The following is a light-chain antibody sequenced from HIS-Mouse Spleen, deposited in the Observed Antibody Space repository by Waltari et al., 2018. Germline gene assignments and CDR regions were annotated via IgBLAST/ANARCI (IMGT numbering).Light chain of an antibody. V-gene: IGKV3-15*01. CDR3: QQYNNWHSYT. CDR1: QSVSSN. CDR2: GAS. Sequence: EIEMTQSPATLSVSRGERDTFPCRASQSVSSNLAWYQQKPGRSPSLLIYGASSRATGSAARLSSGGSGAEFTITISSIQSEDVAVYYCQQYNNWHSYTFGQGTKLEIK. J-gene: IGKJ2*01.